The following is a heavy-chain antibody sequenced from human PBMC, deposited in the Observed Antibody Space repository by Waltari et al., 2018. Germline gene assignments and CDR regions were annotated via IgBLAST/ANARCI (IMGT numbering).Heavy chain of an antibody. D-gene: IGHD3-22*01. V-gene: IGHV4-39*07. CDR2: IYYSGST. CDR3: ARASGYYDSIYYFDY. J-gene: IGHJ4*02. Sequence: QLQLQESGPGLVKPSETLSLTCTVSGGSISSSSYYWGWIRQPPGKGLEWIGSIYYSGSTYYNPSLKVRVTISGDTSKNQFSLKLSSVTAADTAVYYCARASGYYDSIYYFDYWGQGTLVTVSS. CDR1: GGSISSSSYY.